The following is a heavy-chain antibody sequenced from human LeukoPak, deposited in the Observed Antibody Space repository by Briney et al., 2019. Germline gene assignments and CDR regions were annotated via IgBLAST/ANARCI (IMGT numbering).Heavy chain of an antibody. CDR1: GGSFSGYY. D-gene: IGHD1-14*01. CDR3: ARGRRPQYYYYNGRDV. V-gene: IGHV4-34*01. Sequence: PSETLSLTCAIYGGSFSGYYWSWIRQPPGKGLEWIGEINHSGSTNYNPSLKSRVTISVDTSKNQFSLKLSSVTAADTAVYYCARGRRPQYYYYNGRDVWGQGTTVTVSS. CDR2: INHSGST. J-gene: IGHJ6*02.